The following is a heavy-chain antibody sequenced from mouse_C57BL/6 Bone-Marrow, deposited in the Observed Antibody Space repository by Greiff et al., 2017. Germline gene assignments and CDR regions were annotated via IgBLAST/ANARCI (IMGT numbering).Heavy chain of an antibody. Sequence: QVQLQQSGAELVKPGASVKLSCKATGYTFTSYWIAWVKQRPGHGLEWIGEILPGSGSTNYNEKFKGKATVTVDTSSSTAYMQLSSLTTEDSAFYYCAREREDYGCNFADWGKGTLVTGSA. D-gene: IGHD1-1*01. CDR2: ILPGSGST. CDR1: GYTFTSYW. V-gene: IGHV1-9*01. J-gene: IGHJ3*01. CDR3: AREREDYGCNFAD.